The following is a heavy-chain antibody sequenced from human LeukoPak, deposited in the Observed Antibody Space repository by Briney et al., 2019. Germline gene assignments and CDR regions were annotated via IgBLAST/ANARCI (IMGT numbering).Heavy chain of an antibody. D-gene: IGHD1-20*01. CDR3: ARQAPRYNWNDINEYYFDY. J-gene: IGHJ4*02. CDR1: GYSFTSYW. Sequence: GEFLKISCKGSGYSFTSYWIAWVRQMPGKGLEWMGIIYPGDSDTRYSPSFQGQVTISADKSISTAYLQWSSLKASDTAMYYCARQAPRYNWNDINEYYFDYWGQGTLVTVSS. CDR2: IYPGDSDT. V-gene: IGHV5-51*01.